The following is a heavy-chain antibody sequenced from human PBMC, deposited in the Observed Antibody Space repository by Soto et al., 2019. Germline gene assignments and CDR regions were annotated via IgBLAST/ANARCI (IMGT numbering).Heavy chain of an antibody. J-gene: IGHJ5*02. CDR3: ARPRITMVRGVIGNWFDP. CDR2: INAGNGNT. V-gene: IGHV1-3*01. Sequence: GASVKVSCKASGYTFTSYAMHWVRQAPGQRLEWMGWINAGNGNTKYSQKFQGRVTITRDTSASTAYMELSSLRSEDTAVYYCARPRITMVRGVIGNWFDPWGQGTLVTVSS. D-gene: IGHD3-10*01. CDR1: GYTFTSYA.